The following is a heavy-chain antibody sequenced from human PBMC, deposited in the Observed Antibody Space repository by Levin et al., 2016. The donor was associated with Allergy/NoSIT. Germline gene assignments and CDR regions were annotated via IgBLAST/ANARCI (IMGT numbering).Heavy chain of an antibody. Sequence: ASVKVSCKASGYSFTGYYIHWVRQAPGQGLECLGWMNPNSGATKYAQKFEDRVTMTRDTSITTAYMDLTSLTSDDTAMYYCARSTVGGPRSTLEIWGQGTMVTVSS. CDR2: MNPNSGAT. CDR3: ARSTVGGPRSTLEI. CDR1: GYSFTGYY. D-gene: IGHD1-26*01. V-gene: IGHV1-2*02. J-gene: IGHJ3*02.